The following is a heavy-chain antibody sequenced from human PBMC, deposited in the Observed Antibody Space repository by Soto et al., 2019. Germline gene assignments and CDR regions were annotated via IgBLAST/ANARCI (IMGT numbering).Heavy chain of an antibody. D-gene: IGHD3-16*01. CDR2: MSYDGSNK. V-gene: IGHV3-30-3*01. CDR1: GFTFSSYA. Sequence: QVQLVESGGGVVQPGRSLRLSCAASGFTFSSYAMQWVRRAPGKGLEWMAVMSYDGSNKYYADSVKGRFTISRDNSKNPLYLQMSSLRPEDTALYYCARDGGAYWGQGTLVIVSS. J-gene: IGHJ4*02. CDR3: ARDGGAY.